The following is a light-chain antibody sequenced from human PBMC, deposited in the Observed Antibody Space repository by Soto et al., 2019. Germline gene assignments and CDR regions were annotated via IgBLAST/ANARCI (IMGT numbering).Light chain of an antibody. CDR3: QSYDSSLSGV. V-gene: IGLV1-40*01. CDR1: SSNIGAGYD. J-gene: IGLJ2*01. Sequence: QAVLTRPPSVSGAPGKRVTISCTGSSSNIGAGYDVPWYQQLPGTAPKLLIYGNSNRPSGVPDRFSGSKAGTSASLAITGLQAENEADYFCQSYDSSLSGVFGGGTKLTVL. CDR2: GNS.